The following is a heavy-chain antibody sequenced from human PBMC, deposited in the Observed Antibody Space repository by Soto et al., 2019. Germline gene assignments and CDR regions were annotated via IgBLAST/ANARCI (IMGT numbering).Heavy chain of an antibody. CDR2: ITPVFGTA. CDR1: ADTFNSYS. V-gene: IGHV1-69*01. Sequence: QVQLVQSGAEVKKPGSSVKVSCKASADTFNSYSLSWLRQAPGQRLEWMGGITPVFGTADYAQSFEDRLTITADDSTSTVYMELSSLRSVDTAVYYCARSLEGTTVTNWFDPWGQGALVTVSS. J-gene: IGHJ5*02. CDR3: ARSLEGTTVTNWFDP. D-gene: IGHD4-17*01.